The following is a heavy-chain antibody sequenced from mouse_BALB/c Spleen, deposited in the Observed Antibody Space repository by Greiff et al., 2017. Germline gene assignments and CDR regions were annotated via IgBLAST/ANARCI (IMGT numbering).Heavy chain of an antibody. V-gene: IGHV5-17*02. J-gene: IGHJ4*01. CDR3: ARENYYGGHYYAMDY. D-gene: IGHD1-1*01. CDR2: ISSGSSTT. Sequence: EVKLMESGGGLVQPGGSRKLSCAASGFTFSSFGMHWVRQAPEQGLEWVAYISSGSSTTYYADTVKGRFTISRDNPKNTLFLQMTSLRSEDTAMYYCARENYYGGHYYAMDYWGQGTSVTVSS. CDR1: GFTFSSFG.